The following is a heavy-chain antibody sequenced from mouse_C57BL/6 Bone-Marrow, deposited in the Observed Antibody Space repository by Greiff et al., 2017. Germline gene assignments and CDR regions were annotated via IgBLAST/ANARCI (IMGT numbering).Heavy chain of an antibody. CDR2: ISSGGDYI. CDR3: TRERGLLRFRAMDC. J-gene: IGHJ4*01. Sequence: DVKLVESGEGLVKPGGSLKLSCAASGFTFSSYAMSWVRQTPEKRLEWVAYISSGGDYISYADTVKGRFTISRDNARNTLYLQMRSLKSEETAMYYCTRERGLLRFRAMDCRGQGTSGTVSS. D-gene: IGHD1-1*01. CDR1: GFTFSSYA. V-gene: IGHV5-9-1*02.